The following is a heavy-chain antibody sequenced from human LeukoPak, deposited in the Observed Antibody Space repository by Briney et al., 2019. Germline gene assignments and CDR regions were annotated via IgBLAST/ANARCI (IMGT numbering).Heavy chain of an antibody. V-gene: IGHV3-30*18. CDR3: AKDQESGGWDY. CDR1: GFTFSSYG. Sequence: GRSLRLSCAASGFTFSSYGMHWVRQAPGKGLEWVAVISYDGSNKYYADSVKGRFAISRDNSKNTLYLQMNSLRAEDTAVYYCAKDQESGGWDYWGQGTLVTVSS. CDR2: ISYDGSNK. D-gene: IGHD6-19*01. J-gene: IGHJ4*02.